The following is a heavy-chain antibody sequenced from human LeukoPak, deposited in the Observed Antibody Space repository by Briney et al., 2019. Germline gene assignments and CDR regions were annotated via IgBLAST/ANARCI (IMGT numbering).Heavy chain of an antibody. CDR2: ISGSGGIT. V-gene: IGHV3-23*01. J-gene: IGHJ6*02. CDR1: GFTFSSYA. CDR3: AKDNTYYYYYGMDV. Sequence: PGGSLRLSCAASGFTFSSYAMSWVRQARGKGLEWVSAISGSGGITYYADSVKGRFTISRDNTKNTLYLQMNSQRAEDTAVYYCAKDNTYYYYYGMDVWGQGTTVTVSS.